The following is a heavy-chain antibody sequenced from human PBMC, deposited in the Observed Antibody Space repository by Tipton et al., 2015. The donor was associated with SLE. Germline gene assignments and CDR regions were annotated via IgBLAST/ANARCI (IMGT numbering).Heavy chain of an antibody. V-gene: IGHV3-23*01. J-gene: IGHJ4*02. CDR1: GFTFNSYA. CDR3: AKDRYYDFWSGYFDY. CDR2: IGGSAGNT. D-gene: IGHD3-3*01. Sequence: SLRLSCAASGFTFNSYAMSWVRQAPGKGLEWVSAIGGSAGNTYFADSVKGRFIISRDSSKDTLYLQMNSPRAEDTAVYYCAKDRYYDFWSGYFDYWGQGILVTVST.